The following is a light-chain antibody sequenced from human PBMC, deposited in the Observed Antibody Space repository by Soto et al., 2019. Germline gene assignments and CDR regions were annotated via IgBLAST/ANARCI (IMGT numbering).Light chain of an antibody. V-gene: IGKV1-39*01. Sequence: DVQMTQSPSSLSASVGDRISITCRASQSVSSYLNWSQQKPGKAPRLLIYAASHLQTGVPSRFRGTGSATHFTLTISSLQPEDFATYYCQQSYRAVTFGQGTRLEI. CDR3: QQSYRAVT. J-gene: IGKJ5*01. CDR1: QSVSSY. CDR2: AAS.